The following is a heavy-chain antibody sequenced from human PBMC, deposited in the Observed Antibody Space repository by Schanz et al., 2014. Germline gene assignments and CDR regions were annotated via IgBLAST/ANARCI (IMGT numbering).Heavy chain of an antibody. J-gene: IGHJ4*02. D-gene: IGHD3-10*01. Sequence: EVQLLESGGGLVQPGGSLRLSCAASGFTFSSYAMSWIRQAPGKGLEWISFINTGSNYINYADSVKGRFTISRDNTKNSLFLQLNSLRADDTAVYYCARGGFGEVSYFDYWGQGTLVTVSS. CDR1: GFTFSSYA. CDR2: INTGSNYI. V-gene: IGHV3-48*04. CDR3: ARGGFGEVSYFDY.